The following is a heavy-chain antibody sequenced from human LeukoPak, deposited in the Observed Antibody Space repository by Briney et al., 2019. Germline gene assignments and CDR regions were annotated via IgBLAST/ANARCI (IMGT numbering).Heavy chain of an antibody. V-gene: IGHV1-2*02. CDR3: ARVSRVRGVSGDY. Sequence: ASVKVSCKASGYTFTGYYMHWVRQAPGQGLEWMGWINPNSGGTNYAQKFQGRVTMTRDTSISTAYMELSRLRSDDTAVYYCARVSRVRGVSGDYWGQGTLVTVSS. J-gene: IGHJ4*02. D-gene: IGHD3-10*01. CDR1: GYTFTGYY. CDR2: INPNSGGT.